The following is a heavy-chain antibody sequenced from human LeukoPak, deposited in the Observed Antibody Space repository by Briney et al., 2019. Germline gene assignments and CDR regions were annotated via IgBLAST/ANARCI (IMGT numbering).Heavy chain of an antibody. CDR2: INYSGNT. J-gene: IGHJ4*02. Sequence: SETLSLTCTASGGSISDHYWSWIRQPPGKGLQRIAYINYSGNTNYNPSLTGRVTVSVDTSKNQFSLKLSSVTAADTAIYYCARHGYDTANYQAHLDYWGQGTLVTVSS. D-gene: IGHD2-8*02. CDR3: ARHGYDTANYQAHLDY. CDR1: GGSISDHY. V-gene: IGHV4-59*08.